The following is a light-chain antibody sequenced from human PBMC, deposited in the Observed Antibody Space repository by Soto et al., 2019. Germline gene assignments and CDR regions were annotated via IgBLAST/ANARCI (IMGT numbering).Light chain of an antibody. V-gene: IGKV1D-12*01. J-gene: IGKJ5*01. CDR2: AAS. CDR1: QGISSW. CDR3: QQANSFPLT. Sequence: DLPITQSPSSVSASVGARVTITCRASQGISSWLAWYQQKPGTAPKLLIYAASSLQSGVPSRFSGSGSGTDLTINIRCLKPEDGETYDCQQANSFPLTFCQGTRLEIK.